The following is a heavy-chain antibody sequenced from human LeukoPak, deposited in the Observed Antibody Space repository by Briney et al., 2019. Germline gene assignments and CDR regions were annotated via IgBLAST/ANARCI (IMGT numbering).Heavy chain of an antibody. CDR2: PSAYNVNT. D-gene: IGHD6-19*01. V-gene: IGHV1-18*01. CDR1: GYTFTSYG. J-gene: IGHJ4*02. CDR3: ARDGSTGWHYFEY. Sequence: ASVKVSCKASGYTFTSYGISWVRQAPGQGLEWMGWPSAYNVNTNYAQKLQGRVTMTTDTSTSTVYMELRSLRSDDTAVYYCARDGSTGWHYFEYWGQGTLVTVSS.